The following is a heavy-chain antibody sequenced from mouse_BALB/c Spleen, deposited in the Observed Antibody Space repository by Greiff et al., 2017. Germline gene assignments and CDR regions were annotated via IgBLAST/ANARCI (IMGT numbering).Heavy chain of an antibody. CDR3: TRDTITTVVATGNYAMDY. CDR2: ISSGGSYT. V-gene: IGHV5-6*01. CDR1: GFTFSSYG. J-gene: IGHJ4*01. Sequence: EVKLVESGGDLVKPGGSLKLSCAASGFTFSSYGMSWVRQTPDKRLEWVATISSGGSYTYYPDSVKGRFTISRDNAKNTLYLQMSSLKSEDTAMYYCTRDTITTVVATGNYAMDYWGQGTSVTVSS. D-gene: IGHD1-1*01.